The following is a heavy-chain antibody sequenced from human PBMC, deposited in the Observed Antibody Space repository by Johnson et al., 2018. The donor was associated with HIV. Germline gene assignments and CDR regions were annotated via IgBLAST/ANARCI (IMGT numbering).Heavy chain of an antibody. D-gene: IGHD6-25*01. CDR1: GFTFSSYW. CDR2: INSAGSGT. Sequence: VQLVESGGGVVQPGGSLRLSCAASGFTFSSYWIHWVRQAPGKGLLWVSRINSAGSGTSYADSVKGRFTISRDNAKNTRYLQMNSLRAEDTAVYYCARDVAAAKMDAFDTWGQGTMVIVSS. CDR3: ARDVAAAKMDAFDT. J-gene: IGHJ3*02. V-gene: IGHV3-74*01.